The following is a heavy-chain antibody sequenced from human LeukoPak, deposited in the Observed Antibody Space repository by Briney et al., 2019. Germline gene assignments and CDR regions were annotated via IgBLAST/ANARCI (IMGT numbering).Heavy chain of an antibody. V-gene: IGHV3-66*01. Sequence: QPRGAPRVSRAAPGFTPSSSYKSWGRPAPREGLEWVSVIYSGGSTYYADSVKGRFAISRDNSKNTVYLQMNSLRAEDTAVYYCARGALRYSDYWGQGTLVTVSS. CDR3: ARGALRYSDY. D-gene: IGHD3-9*01. CDR1: GFTPSSSY. J-gene: IGHJ4*02. CDR2: IYSGGST.